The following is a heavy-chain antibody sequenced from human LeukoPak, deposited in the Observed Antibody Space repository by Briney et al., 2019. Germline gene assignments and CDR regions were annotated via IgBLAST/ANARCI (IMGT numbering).Heavy chain of an antibody. CDR3: AKDNRLLRHGSGVALDY. V-gene: IGHV3-23*01. CDR2: ISGSGGST. D-gene: IGHD3-10*01. CDR1: GFTFSSYA. Sequence: GGSLRLSCAASGFTFSSYAMSWVRQAPGKGLEWVSAISGSGGSTYYADSVKGRFTISRDNSKNTLYLQMNSLRAEDTAVYYCAKDNRLLRHGSGVALDYWGQGTLVTVSS. J-gene: IGHJ4*02.